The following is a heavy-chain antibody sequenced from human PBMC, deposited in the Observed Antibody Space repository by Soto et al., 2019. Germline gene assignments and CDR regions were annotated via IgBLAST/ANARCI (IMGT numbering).Heavy chain of an antibody. V-gene: IGHV5-51*01. CDR1: GYSFTSYR. J-gene: IGHJ6*02. Sequence: GESLKISCKGSGYSFTSYRIGWVRQMPGKGLEWMGIIYPGDSDTRYSPSFQGQVTISADKSISTAYLQWSSLKASDTAMYYCARSVRGSPRYYYGMDVWGQGTTVTVSS. CDR3: ARSVRGSPRYYYGMDV. D-gene: IGHD3-16*02. CDR2: IYPGDSDT.